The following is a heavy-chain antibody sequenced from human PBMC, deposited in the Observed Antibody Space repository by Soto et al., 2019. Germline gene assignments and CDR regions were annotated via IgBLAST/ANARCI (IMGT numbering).Heavy chain of an antibody. D-gene: IGHD2-15*01. J-gene: IGHJ5*02. CDR3: ARVIVVVPDTHWFDP. V-gene: IGHV4-38-2*01. Sequence: SETLSLTCAVSGYSVSRGYYWGWIRQPPGKGLEWIGTIYHTGSTYYNPSLKSRVTISVDTSKNQFSLKLSSVTAADTAVYYCARVIVVVPDTHWFDPWGQASLVTVSS. CDR2: IYHTGST. CDR1: GYSVSRGYY.